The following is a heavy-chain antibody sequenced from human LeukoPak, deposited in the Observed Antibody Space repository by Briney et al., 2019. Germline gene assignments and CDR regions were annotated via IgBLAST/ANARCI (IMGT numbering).Heavy chain of an antibody. CDR2: INHSGST. V-gene: IGHV4-34*01. CDR3: ARDVPYGATEDY. Sequence: SDTLSLTCAVYGGSFSGYYWSWIRQPPGKGLEWIGEINHSGSTNYNPSLKSRVTISVDTSKNQFSLKLSSVTAADTAVYYCARDVPYGATEDYWGQGTLVTVSS. CDR1: GGSFSGYY. D-gene: IGHD4-17*01. J-gene: IGHJ4*02.